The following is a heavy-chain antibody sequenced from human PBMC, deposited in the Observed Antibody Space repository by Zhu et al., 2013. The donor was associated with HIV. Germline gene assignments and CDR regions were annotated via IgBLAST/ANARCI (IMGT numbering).Heavy chain of an antibody. CDR3: AREVERIVDY. V-gene: IGHV1-46*01. CDR1: GYTFTAYY. CDR2: VNPSGGGT. D-gene: IGHD1-1*01. J-gene: IGHJ4*02. Sequence: QVQLVQSGAEVKKPGASVKVSCKASGYTFTAYYMHWVRQAPGQGLEWMGIVNPSGGGTTYAQKFQDRVTMTTDTSARTVYMELSSLRSEDTALYFCAREVERIVDYWGQGTLVTVSS.